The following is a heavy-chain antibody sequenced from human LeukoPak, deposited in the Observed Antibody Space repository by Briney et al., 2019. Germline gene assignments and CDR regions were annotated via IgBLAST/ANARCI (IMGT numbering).Heavy chain of an antibody. CDR3: ARGPFRYFDWLNLDY. CDR2: INPNSGGT. J-gene: IGHJ4*02. V-gene: IGHV1-2*02. CDR1: GYTFTGYY. Sequence: GASVKVSCKASGYTFTGYYMHWVRQAPGQGLEWMGWINPNSGGTNYAQKFQGRVTMTRDTSISTAYMELSRLRSDDTAVYYCARGPFRYFDWLNLDYWGQGTLVTVSS. D-gene: IGHD3-9*01.